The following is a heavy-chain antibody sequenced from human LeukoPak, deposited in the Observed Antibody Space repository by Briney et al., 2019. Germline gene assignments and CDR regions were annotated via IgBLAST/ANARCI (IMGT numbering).Heavy chain of an antibody. J-gene: IGHJ3*02. D-gene: IGHD3-22*01. CDR2: ISGSGGST. CDR1: GFTFSSYA. V-gene: IGHV3-23*01. Sequence: PGGSLRLSCAASGFTFSSYAMSWVRQAPGKGLEWVSAISGSGGSTYYADSVKGRFTISRDNSKNTLYLQMNSLRDEDTAVYYCAKGGATMIVVVTYDAFDIWGQGTMVTVSS. CDR3: AKGGATMIVVVTYDAFDI.